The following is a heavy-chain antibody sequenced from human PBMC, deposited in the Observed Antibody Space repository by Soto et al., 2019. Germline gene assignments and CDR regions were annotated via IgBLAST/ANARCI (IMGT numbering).Heavy chain of an antibody. CDR3: TRDIAAADDYYYYYGMDV. D-gene: IGHD6-13*01. Sequence: HPGGSLRLSCTASGFTFGDYAMSWFRQAPGKGLEWVGFIRSKAYGGTTEYAASVKGRFTISRDDSKSIAYLQMNSLKTEDTAVYYCTRDIAAADDYYYYYGMDVWGQGTTVTAP. J-gene: IGHJ6*02. CDR2: IRSKAYGGTT. CDR1: GFTFGDYA. V-gene: IGHV3-49*03.